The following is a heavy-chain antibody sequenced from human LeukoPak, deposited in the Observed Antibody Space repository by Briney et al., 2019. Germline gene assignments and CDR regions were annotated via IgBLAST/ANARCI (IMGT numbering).Heavy chain of an antibody. V-gene: IGHV1-69*13. J-gene: IGHJ4*02. CDR2: IIPIFSTA. CDR1: GGTFSSYA. Sequence: SVKVSCKASGGTFSSYAISWVRQAPGQGLEWMGGIIPIFSTANYAQKFQGRVTITADESTSTAYMELSSLRSEDTAVYYCARANRFGFGELYGFDYWGQGTLVTVSS. CDR3: ARANRFGFGELYGFDY. D-gene: IGHD3-10*01.